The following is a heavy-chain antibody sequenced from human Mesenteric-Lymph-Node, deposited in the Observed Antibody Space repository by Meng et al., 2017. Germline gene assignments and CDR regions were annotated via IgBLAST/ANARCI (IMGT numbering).Heavy chain of an antibody. D-gene: IGHD3-22*01. CDR2: INWNGGST. CDR1: GFTFSSYA. CDR3: AREITMIVGFAI. J-gene: IGHJ3*02. Sequence: GESLKISCAASGFTFSSYAMSWVRQAPGKGLEWVSGINWNGGSTGYADSVKGRFTISRDNAKNSLYLQMNSLRVEDTAVYYCAREITMIVGFAIWGQGKMVT. V-gene: IGHV3-20*04.